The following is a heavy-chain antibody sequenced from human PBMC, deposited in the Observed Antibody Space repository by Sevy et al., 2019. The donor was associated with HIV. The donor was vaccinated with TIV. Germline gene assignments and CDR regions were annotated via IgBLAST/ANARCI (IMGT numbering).Heavy chain of an antibody. D-gene: IGHD2-2*01. CDR2: MNPNSGNT. Sequence: ASLKVSCKASGYTFTSYDINWVRQATGQGLEWMGWMNPNSGNTGYAQKFQGRVTITRNTSISTAYMELSSLRSEDTAVYYCATAECSSTSCYGSEYYYGMDVWGQGTTVTVSS. CDR1: GYTFTSYD. V-gene: IGHV1-8*03. J-gene: IGHJ6*02. CDR3: ATAECSSTSCYGSEYYYGMDV.